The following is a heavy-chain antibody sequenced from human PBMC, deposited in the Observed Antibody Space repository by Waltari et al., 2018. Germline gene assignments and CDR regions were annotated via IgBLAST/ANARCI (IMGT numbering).Heavy chain of an antibody. CDR3: ARDHSSSWYSPPDY. D-gene: IGHD6-13*01. CDR2: INPNSGGT. Sequence: QVQLVQSGAEVKKPGASVKVSCKASGYIFTGYYIHWVRPAPGQGLEWMGRINPNSGGTNYAQKFQGRVTMTRDTSISTAYMELSRLKSDDTAVYYCARDHSSSWYSPPDYWGQGTLVTVSS. J-gene: IGHJ4*02. V-gene: IGHV1-2*06. CDR1: GYIFTGYY.